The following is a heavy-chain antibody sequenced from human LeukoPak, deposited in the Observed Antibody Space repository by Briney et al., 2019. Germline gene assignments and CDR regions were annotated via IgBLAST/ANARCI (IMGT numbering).Heavy chain of an antibody. Sequence: GGSLRLSCAASGFTFSSYWMNWVRQAPGKGLEWVSYITSSGFSISYADSVKGRFTISRDNANNSLYLQMNSLRAEDTAVYYCTGSPQQWVKESPFDSWGQGALVTVSS. CDR2: ITSSGFSI. V-gene: IGHV3-48*04. J-gene: IGHJ4*02. CDR3: TGSPQQWVKESPFDS. D-gene: IGHD6-19*01. CDR1: GFTFSSYW.